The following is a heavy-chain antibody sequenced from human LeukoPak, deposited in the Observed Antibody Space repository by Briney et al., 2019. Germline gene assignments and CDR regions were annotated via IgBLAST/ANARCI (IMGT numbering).Heavy chain of an antibody. J-gene: IGHJ4*02. CDR1: GGSLSSYY. CDR3: ARVPNFDWLLDPVPN. CDR2: IYYSGSS. D-gene: IGHD3-9*01. V-gene: IGHV4-59*12. Sequence: SETLSLTCTVSGGSLSSYYWSWIRQPPGKGLEWIGYIYYSGSSNYNPSLKSRVTISVDTSKNQFSLKLSSVTAADTAVYYCARVPNFDWLLDPVPNWGQGTLVTVSS.